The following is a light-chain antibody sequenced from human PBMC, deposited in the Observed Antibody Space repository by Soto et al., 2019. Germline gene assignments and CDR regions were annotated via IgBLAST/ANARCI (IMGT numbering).Light chain of an antibody. Sequence: QSVLTQPPSASGTPGQRVTISCSGSSSNIGSNYVYWYQQLPGTAPKLLIYRNNQLPSAVPDRCSGSKSGTSASLAISGRRSEDEADYYCAAWDDSRSGWVFGGGTKLTVL. CDR1: SSNIGSNY. CDR3: AAWDDSRSGWV. CDR2: RNN. V-gene: IGLV1-47*01. J-gene: IGLJ3*02.